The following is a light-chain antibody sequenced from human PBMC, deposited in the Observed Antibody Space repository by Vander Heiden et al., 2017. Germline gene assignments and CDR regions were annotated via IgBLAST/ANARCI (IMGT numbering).Light chain of an antibody. CDR1: SSNIGAGYD. Sequence: QSVLTQPPSVSGAPGQRVPISCTGSSSNIGAGYDVHWYQQLPGTAPKLLIYGNSNRPSGVPDRFSGSKSGTSASLAITGLQAEDEAEYYCQSFDSSLSGSNVVFGGGTKLTVL. V-gene: IGLV1-40*01. J-gene: IGLJ2*01. CDR3: QSFDSSLSGSNVV. CDR2: GNS.